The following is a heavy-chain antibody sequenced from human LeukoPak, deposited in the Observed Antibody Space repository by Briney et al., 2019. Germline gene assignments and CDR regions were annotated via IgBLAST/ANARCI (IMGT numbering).Heavy chain of an antibody. V-gene: IGHV4-34*01. D-gene: IGHD3-10*01. CDR2: INHSGST. Sequence: PSETLSLTCAVYGGSFSGYYWSWIRQPPGKGLEWIGEINHSGSTNYNPSLKSRVTISVDTSKNQFSLKLSSVTAADTAVYYCARGKGGSGSYYSWSPYYYYGMDVWGQGTTVTVSS. J-gene: IGHJ6*02. CDR3: ARGKGGSGSYYSWSPYYYYGMDV. CDR1: GGSFSGYY.